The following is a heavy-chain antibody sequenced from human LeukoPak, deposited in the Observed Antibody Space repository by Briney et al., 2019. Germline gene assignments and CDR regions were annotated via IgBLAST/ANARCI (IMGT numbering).Heavy chain of an antibody. Sequence: PSETLSLTCTVSGGSISSTTYYWDWIRQPPGKGLEWIGTIYYSGSTYYNPSLKSRVTISVDTSKNQFSLKLSSVTAADTAVYYCARGGVYYYYYYMDVWGKGTTVTVSS. V-gene: IGHV4-39*07. D-gene: IGHD3-16*01. CDR1: GGSISSTTYY. J-gene: IGHJ6*03. CDR2: IYYSGST. CDR3: ARGGVYYYYYYMDV.